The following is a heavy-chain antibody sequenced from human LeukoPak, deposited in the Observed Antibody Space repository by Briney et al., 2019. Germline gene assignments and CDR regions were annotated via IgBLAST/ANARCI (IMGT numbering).Heavy chain of an antibody. CDR2: IYYSGTT. CDR3: ARGANGLGF. V-gene: IGHV4-59*08. CDR1: GGSINGYY. D-gene: IGHD3-16*01. J-gene: IGHJ4*02. Sequence: SETLSPTCVVSGGSINGYYWSWIRQPPGKGLEWIGYIYYSGTTNYNPSLKNRVTISVDTTKNHFSLRLSSVTAADTAVYYCARGANGLGFWGQGTLVTV.